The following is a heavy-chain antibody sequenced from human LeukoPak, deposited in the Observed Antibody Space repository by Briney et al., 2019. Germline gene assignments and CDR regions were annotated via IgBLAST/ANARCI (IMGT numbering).Heavy chain of an antibody. D-gene: IGHD3-10*01. J-gene: IGHJ4*02. CDR2: INPNSGGT. CDR3: ARDLKVRGPVDY. V-gene: IGHV1-2*02. CDR1: GYTFTGYY. Sequence: GASVKVSCKASGYTFTGYYMHWVRQAPGQGLEWMGWINPNSGGTNYAQRFQGRVTMTRDTSISTAYMELSRLGSDDTAVYYCARDLKVRGPVDYWGQGSLVTVSS.